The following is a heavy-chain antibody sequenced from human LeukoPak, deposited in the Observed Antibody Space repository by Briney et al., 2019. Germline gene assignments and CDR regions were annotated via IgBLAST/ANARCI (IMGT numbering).Heavy chain of an antibody. D-gene: IGHD1-26*01. CDR2: ISGSGGST. CDR1: GFTFSSYA. CDR3: AKDESGVYHSAIGRDYRCYYMNV. Sequence: TGGSLRLSCAASGFTFSSYAMSWVRQAPGKGLEWVSAISGSGGSTYYADSVKGRFTISRDNSKNTLYLQMNSLRADDTAVCDRAKDESGVYHSAIGRDYRCYYMNVWGKRTTVTVSS. V-gene: IGHV3-23*01. J-gene: IGHJ6*03.